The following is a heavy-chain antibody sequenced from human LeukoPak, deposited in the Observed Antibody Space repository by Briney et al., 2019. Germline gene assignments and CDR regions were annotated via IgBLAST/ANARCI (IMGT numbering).Heavy chain of an antibody. D-gene: IGHD3-3*01. CDR1: GFTFGDYA. J-gene: IGHJ4*02. V-gene: IGHV3-49*04. CDR3: TRGEDYDFWSDPWYFDY. Sequence: PGRSLRLSCTASGFTFGDYAMSWVRQAPGKGLEWVGFIRSKAYGGITEYAASVKGRFTISRDDSKSIAYLQMNSLKTEDTAVYYCTRGEDYDFWSDPWYFDYWGQGTMVTVSS. CDR2: IRSKAYGGIT.